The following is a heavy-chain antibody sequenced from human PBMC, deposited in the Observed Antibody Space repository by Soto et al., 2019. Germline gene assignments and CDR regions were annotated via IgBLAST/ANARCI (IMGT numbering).Heavy chain of an antibody. Sequence: QLQLQESGPGLVKPSETLSLTCTVSVGSISSSSYDWGWIRQPPGKGLEWIGSIYYSGSTYYNPSLKSRVTLSVDTSKNQFSLKLSSVTAADTAVYYCARHYDLVGDYDYWGQGTLVTVSS. CDR3: ARHYDLVGDYDY. CDR2: IYYSGST. V-gene: IGHV4-39*01. D-gene: IGHD4-17*01. CDR1: VGSISSSSYD. J-gene: IGHJ4*02.